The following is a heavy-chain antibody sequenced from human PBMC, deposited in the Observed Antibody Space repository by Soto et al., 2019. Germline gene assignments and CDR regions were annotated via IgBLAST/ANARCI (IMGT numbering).Heavy chain of an antibody. J-gene: IGHJ6*02. Sequence: SSETPSPPRSVSGGSTSSYYCDWIPPPPREGLEWIGYIYYSGSTNYNPSLKSRVTISVDTSKNQFSLKLSSVTAADTAVYYCAREGYDSRNYYYYGMDVWGQGTTVTVSS. CDR3: AREGYDSRNYYYYGMDV. D-gene: IGHD3-22*01. CDR2: IYYSGST. CDR1: GGSTSSYY. V-gene: IGHV4-59*01.